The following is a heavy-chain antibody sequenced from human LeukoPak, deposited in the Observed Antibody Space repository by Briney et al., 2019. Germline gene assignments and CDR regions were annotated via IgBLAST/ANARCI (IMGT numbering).Heavy chain of an antibody. Sequence: GRSLRLSCAASGFTFSSNWMSWVRQAPGKGLEWVANIKQDGSEKYYVDSVKGRFTISRDNAKNTLYLQMNSLRAEDTAVYYCASGGLVPPYWGQGSLVTVSS. J-gene: IGHJ4*02. CDR1: GFTFSSNW. CDR3: ASGGLVPPY. D-gene: IGHD3-16*01. CDR2: IKQDGSEK. V-gene: IGHV3-7*02.